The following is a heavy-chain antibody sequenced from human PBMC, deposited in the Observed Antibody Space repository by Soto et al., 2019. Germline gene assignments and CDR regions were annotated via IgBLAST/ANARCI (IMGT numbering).Heavy chain of an antibody. V-gene: IGHV3-30-3*01. J-gene: IGHJ4*02. Sequence: QVQLVESGGGVVQPGTSLTLSCAASGFTFSHHLMHWVRQTPGKGLEWMTFISRDGSNAYYADSVKGRFTISRDNSRNTLYLEMNSLRVEDTAVYYCARDDDGWSECALGYWGQGTPVIVSS. CDR1: GFTFSHHL. CDR2: ISRDGSNA. D-gene: IGHD3-3*01. CDR3: ARDDDGWSECALGY.